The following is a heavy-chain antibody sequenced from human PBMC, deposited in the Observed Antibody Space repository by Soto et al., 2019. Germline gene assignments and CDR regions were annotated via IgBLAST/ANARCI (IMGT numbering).Heavy chain of an antibody. CDR3: AKGYYYDSSGYYYDDGFDI. V-gene: IGHV3-23*01. D-gene: IGHD3-22*01. J-gene: IGHJ3*02. CDR2: ISGSGGSR. Sequence: GGSLRLSCAASGFTFNSYAMSWVRQAPGKGLEWVSTISGSGGSRDYSDSVKGRFTISRVNSKKTLYLQMNSFRVEDTAVYYCAKGYYYDSSGYYYDDGFDIWGQGTMVTVSS. CDR1: GFTFNSYA.